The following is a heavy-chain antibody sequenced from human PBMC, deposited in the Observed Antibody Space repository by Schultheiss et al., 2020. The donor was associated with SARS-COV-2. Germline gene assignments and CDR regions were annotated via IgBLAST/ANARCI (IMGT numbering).Heavy chain of an antibody. CDR2: INHSGST. V-gene: IGHV4-34*01. CDR1: GFTFRNYG. CDR3: ARNRGQRVTDYYYYGMDV. D-gene: IGHD2-21*02. Sequence: GSLRLSCVASGFTFRNYGMHWVRQAPGKGLEWIGEINHSGSTNYNPSLKSRVTISVDTSKNQFSLKLSSVTAADTAVYYCARNRGQRVTDYYYYGMDVWGQGTTVTVSS. J-gene: IGHJ6*02.